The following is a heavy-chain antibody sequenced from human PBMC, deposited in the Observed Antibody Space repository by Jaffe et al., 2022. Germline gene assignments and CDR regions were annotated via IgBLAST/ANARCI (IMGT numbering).Heavy chain of an antibody. Sequence: EVLLLESGGGLVQPGGSLRLSCAASGFTFNNSPMRWVRQAPGKGLEWVSAISAGGSSTYYADSVKGRFTISRDNSKNVVYLQMNSLRAEDTAIYYCAKVTSTYYMDVWGKGTTVTVSS. V-gene: IGHV3-23*01. J-gene: IGHJ6*03. CDR3: AKVTSTYYMDV. CDR1: GFTFNNSP. CDR2: ISAGGSST.